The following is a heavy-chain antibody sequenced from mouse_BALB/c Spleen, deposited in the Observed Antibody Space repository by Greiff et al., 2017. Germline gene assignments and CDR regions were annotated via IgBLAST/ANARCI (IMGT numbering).Heavy chain of an antibody. D-gene: IGHD1-1*01. CDR1: GFTFSSFG. CDR3: ARSGYGSSWFAY. CDR2: ISSGSSTI. Sequence: EVQRVESGGGLVQPGGSRKLSCAASGFTFSSFGMHWVRQAPEKGLEWVAYISSGSSTIYYADTVKGRFTISRDNPKNTLFLQMTSLRSEDTAMYYCARSGYGSSWFAYWGQGTLVTVSA. J-gene: IGHJ3*01. V-gene: IGHV5-17*02.